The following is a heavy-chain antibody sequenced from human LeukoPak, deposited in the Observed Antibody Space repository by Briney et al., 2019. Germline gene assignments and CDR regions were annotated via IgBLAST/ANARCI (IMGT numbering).Heavy chain of an antibody. J-gene: IGHJ6*03. Sequence: SGGSLRLSCAASGFTFSNYGMHWVRQAPGKGLEWVAVISYDGSNKYYADSVKGRFTISRDNAKNSLYLQMNSLRAEDTAVYYCARGYSSSWHHYYYYMDVWGKGTTVTVSS. CDR2: ISYDGSNK. CDR1: GFTFSNYG. CDR3: ARGYSSSWHHYYYYMDV. V-gene: IGHV3-30*03. D-gene: IGHD6-13*01.